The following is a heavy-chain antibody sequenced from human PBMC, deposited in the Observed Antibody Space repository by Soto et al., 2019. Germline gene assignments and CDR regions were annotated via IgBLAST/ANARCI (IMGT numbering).Heavy chain of an antibody. Sequence: GGSLRLSCAASGFTFSNAWMSWVRQAPGKGLEWVGRIKSKTDGGTTDYAAPVKGRFTISRDDSKNTLYLQMNSLKTEDTAVYYCTTGAAADPYYYYYYGMDVWGQGTTVTVSS. CDR3: TTGAAADPYYYYYYGMDV. D-gene: IGHD6-13*01. CDR2: IKSKTDGGTT. CDR1: GFTFSNAW. V-gene: IGHV3-15*01. J-gene: IGHJ6*02.